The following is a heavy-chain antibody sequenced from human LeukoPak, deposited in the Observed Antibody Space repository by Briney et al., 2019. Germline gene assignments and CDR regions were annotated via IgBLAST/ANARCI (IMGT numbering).Heavy chain of an antibody. CDR2: IIPIFGTA. CDR3: ARAGNYYGSGSYRY. Sequence: SVKVSCKASGGTFSSYVISWVRQAPGQGLEWMGRIIPIFGTANYAQKFQGRVTITTDESTSTAYMELSSLRSEDTAVYYCARAGNYYGSGSYRYWGQGTLVTVSS. V-gene: IGHV1-69*05. J-gene: IGHJ4*02. D-gene: IGHD3-10*01. CDR1: GGTFSSYV.